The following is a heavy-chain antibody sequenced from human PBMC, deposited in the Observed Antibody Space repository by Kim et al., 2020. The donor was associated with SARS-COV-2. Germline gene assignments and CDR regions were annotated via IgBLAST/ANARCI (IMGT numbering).Heavy chain of an antibody. D-gene: IGHD2-15*01. Sequence: SETLSLTCTVSGGSISSGSYYWSWIRQPAGKGLEWIGRIYTSGSTNYNPSLKSQVTISVDTSKNQFSLRLSSVTAADTAVYYCAREGCSGGSCSSGLHWYFDLSGRGTLVTVSS. CDR2: IYTSGST. CDR1: GGSISSGSYY. CDR3: AREGCSGGSCSSGLHWYFDL. J-gene: IGHJ2*01. V-gene: IGHV4-61*02.